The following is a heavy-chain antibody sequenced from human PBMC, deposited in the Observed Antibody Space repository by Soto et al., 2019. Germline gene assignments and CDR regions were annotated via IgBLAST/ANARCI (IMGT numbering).Heavy chain of an antibody. Sequence: ASVKVSCKASGYTFTGYYMHWLRQSPGQGLEWMGWINPNSGGTNYAQKFQGRVTMTRDTSISTAYMELSRLRSDDTAVYYCARDTGDLLWFGELNYFDYWGQGTLVTVSS. CDR1: GYTFTGYY. D-gene: IGHD3-10*01. J-gene: IGHJ4*02. CDR2: INPNSGGT. V-gene: IGHV1-2*02. CDR3: ARDTGDLLWFGELNYFDY.